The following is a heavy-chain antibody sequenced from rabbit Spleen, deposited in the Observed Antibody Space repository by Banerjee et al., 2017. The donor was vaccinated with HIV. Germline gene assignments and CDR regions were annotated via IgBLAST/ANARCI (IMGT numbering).Heavy chain of an antibody. D-gene: IGHD4-2*01. CDR2: IYADSSETT. V-gene: IGHV1S45*01. J-gene: IGHJ4*01. CDR3: AREHSAGSVGYGHAHYFDL. Sequence: QQQLEESGGGLVKPGGTLTLTCKASGLDFSGTYWVYWVRQAPGKGLEWIGSIYADSSETTYYASWAKGRFTISKTSSTTVTLQMTSLTAADTATYLCAREHSAGSVGYGHAHYFDLWGPGTLVTVS. CDR1: GLDFSGTYW.